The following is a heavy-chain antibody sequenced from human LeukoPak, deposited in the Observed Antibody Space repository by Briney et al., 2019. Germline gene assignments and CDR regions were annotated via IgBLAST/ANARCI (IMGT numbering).Heavy chain of an antibody. CDR1: GGSISSYY. Sequence: SETLSLTCTVSGGSISSYYWSWIRQPPGKGLEWIGYIYYSGSTNYNPSLKSRVTISVDTSKNQFSLKPSSVTAADTAVYYCARGRDTYYYGSGSYYNSKNFDYWGQGTLVTVSS. J-gene: IGHJ4*02. CDR2: IYYSGST. CDR3: ARGRDTYYYGSGSYYNSKNFDY. D-gene: IGHD3-10*01. V-gene: IGHV4-59*12.